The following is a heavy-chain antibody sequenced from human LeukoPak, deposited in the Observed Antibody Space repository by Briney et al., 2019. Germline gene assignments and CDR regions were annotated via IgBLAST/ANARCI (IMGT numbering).Heavy chain of an antibody. J-gene: IGHJ5*02. V-gene: IGHV1-18*01. CDR3: ARVFGDYDNWFDP. CDR1: GYTFTSYG. Sequence: ASVKVSCKASGYTFTSYGISWVRQAPGQGLEWMGWISAYNGNTNYAQKLQGRVTMTTDTSTSTAHMELRSLRSDDTAVYYCARVFGDYDNWFDPWGQGTLVTVSS. CDR2: ISAYNGNT. D-gene: IGHD4-17*01.